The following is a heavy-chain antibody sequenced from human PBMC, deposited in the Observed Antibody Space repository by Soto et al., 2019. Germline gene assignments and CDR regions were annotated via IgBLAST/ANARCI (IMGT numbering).Heavy chain of an antibody. CDR1: GGTFSSYA. D-gene: IGHD4-17*01. Sequence: QVQLVQSGAEVKKPGSSVKVSCKASGGTFSSYAISWVRQAPGQGLEWMGGIIPIFGTANYAQKCQGRVTITADESTSTAYMELSSLRSEDTAVYYCAAVTSYGDYDPYFDYWGQGTLVTVSS. CDR2: IIPIFGTA. V-gene: IGHV1-69*01. CDR3: AAVTSYGDYDPYFDY. J-gene: IGHJ4*02.